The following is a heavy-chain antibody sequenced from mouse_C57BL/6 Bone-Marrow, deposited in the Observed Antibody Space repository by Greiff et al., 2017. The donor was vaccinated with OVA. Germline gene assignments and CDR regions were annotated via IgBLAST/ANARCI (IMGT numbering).Heavy chain of an antibody. V-gene: IGHV2-9-1*01. J-gene: IGHJ2*01. CDR2: IWTGGGT. Sequence: QVQLQQSGPGLVAPSQSLSITCTVSGFSLTSYAISWVRQPPGKGLAWLGVIWTGGGTNYNSALKSRLSISKDNSKSQVFLKMNSLQTDDTARYYCARLAPIYYGNYLDYWGQGTTLTVSS. D-gene: IGHD2-1*01. CDR3: ARLAPIYYGNYLDY. CDR1: GFSLTSYA.